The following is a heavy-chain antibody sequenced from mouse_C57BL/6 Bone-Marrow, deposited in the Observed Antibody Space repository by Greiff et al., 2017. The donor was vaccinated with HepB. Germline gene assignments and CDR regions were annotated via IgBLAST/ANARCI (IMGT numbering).Heavy chain of an antibody. CDR2: INPNYGTT. CDR3: AREDYGRDYFDY. Sequence: EVQGVESGPELVKPGASVKISCKASGYSFTDYNMNWVKQSNGKSLEWIGVINPNYGTTSYNQKFKGKATLTVDQSSSTAYMQLNSLTSEDSAVYYCAREDYGRDYFDYWGQGTTLTVSS. J-gene: IGHJ2*01. V-gene: IGHV1-39*01. CDR1: GYSFTDYN. D-gene: IGHD1-1*01.